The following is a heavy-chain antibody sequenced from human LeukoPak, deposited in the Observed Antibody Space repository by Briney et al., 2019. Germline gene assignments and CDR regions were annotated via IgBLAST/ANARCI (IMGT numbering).Heavy chain of an antibody. Sequence: SETLSLTCTVSGGSISSYYWSWIRQPAGKGLEWIGRIYTSGSTNYNPSLKSRVTMSVDTSKNQFSLKLSSVIAADTAVYYCARELPNFWSGYGPFDYWGQGTLVTVSS. D-gene: IGHD3-3*01. CDR1: GGSISSYY. J-gene: IGHJ4*02. CDR3: ARELPNFWSGYGPFDY. V-gene: IGHV4-4*07. CDR2: IYTSGST.